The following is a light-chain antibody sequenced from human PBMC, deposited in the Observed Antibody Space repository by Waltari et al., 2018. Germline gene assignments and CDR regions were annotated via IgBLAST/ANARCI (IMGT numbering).Light chain of an antibody. CDR2: GAS. V-gene: IGKV1-16*01. CDR3: QQYKTFPLT. CDR1: QGISKF. Sequence: DIQMTQSPSSLAASVGDRVTITCRASQGISKFLAWFREKPGKAPESLVYGASSLQSGVPSRCSGSGSGTDFTLTISSLQPEDFASYYCQQYKTFPLTFGGGTKVEIK. J-gene: IGKJ4*01.